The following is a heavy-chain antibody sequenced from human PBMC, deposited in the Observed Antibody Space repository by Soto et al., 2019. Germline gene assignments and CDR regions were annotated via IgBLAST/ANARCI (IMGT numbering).Heavy chain of an antibody. CDR2: ISYDGSNK. V-gene: IGHV3-30-3*01. CDR1: GFTFSSYA. J-gene: IGHJ6*02. Sequence: QVQLVESGGGVVQPGRSLRLSCAASGFTFSSYAMHWVRQAPGKRLEWVAVISYDGSNKYYTDSVKGRFTISRDNSKNTLYLQMNSLRAEDTAVYYCARTIVPAAILHYYYYGMDVWRQGTTLTVSS. CDR3: ARTIVPAAILHYYYYGMDV. D-gene: IGHD2-2*02.